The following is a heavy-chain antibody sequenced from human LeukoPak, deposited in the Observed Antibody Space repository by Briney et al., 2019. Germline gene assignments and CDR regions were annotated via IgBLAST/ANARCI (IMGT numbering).Heavy chain of an antibody. CDR1: GXTXXSXX. CDR2: ISAYNGNT. V-gene: IGHV1-18*01. CDR3: XRQDYYDSSGVFDY. J-gene: IGHJ4*02. D-gene: IGHD3-22*01. Sequence: ASVKVSCKASGXTXXSXXISWXXXAPGQGXEWMGWISAYNGNTXXXXKLQGRVTMTTETSTSTAYMELRSLRSDDTAVYYCXRQDYYDSSGVFDYWGQGTLVTVSS.